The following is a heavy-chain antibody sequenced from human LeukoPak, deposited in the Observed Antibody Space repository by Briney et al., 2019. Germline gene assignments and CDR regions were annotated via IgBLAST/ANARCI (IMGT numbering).Heavy chain of an antibody. D-gene: IGHD3-10*01. J-gene: IGHJ5*02. CDR2: ISAYNSNT. CDR3: ARDLDAGPSGSGNWFDP. Sequence: GASVKVSXKASGYTFTSYGISWVRQAPGQGLGWIGWISAYNSNTNYAQKLQGRVTMTTDTSTSTAYMELRSLRSDDTAVYYCARDLDAGPSGSGNWFDPWGQGTLVTVSS. V-gene: IGHV1-18*01. CDR1: GYTFTSYG.